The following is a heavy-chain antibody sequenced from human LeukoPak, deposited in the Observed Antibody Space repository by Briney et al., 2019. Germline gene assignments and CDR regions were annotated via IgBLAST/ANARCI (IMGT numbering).Heavy chain of an antibody. CDR1: GFTFSSYA. CDR2: ISSNGGST. D-gene: IGHD4-17*01. CDR3: ARDQGPYGDLYYYYYYMDV. V-gene: IGHV3-64*01. Sequence: GGSLRLSCAASGFTFSSYAMHWVRQAPGKGPEYVSAISSNGGSTYYANSVKGRFTISRDNSKNTLYLQMGSLRAEDMAVYYCARDQGPYGDLYYYYYYMDVWGKGTTVTVSS. J-gene: IGHJ6*03.